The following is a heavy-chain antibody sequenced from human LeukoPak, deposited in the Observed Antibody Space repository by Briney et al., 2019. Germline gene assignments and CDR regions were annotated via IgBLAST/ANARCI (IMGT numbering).Heavy chain of an antibody. CDR1: GFTFSTYA. CDR2: ICGDDGDI. J-gene: IGHJ4*02. CDR3: AKSLGASCYSPLDS. V-gene: IGHV3-23*01. D-gene: IGHD2-15*01. Sequence: GGSLRLSCAASGFTFSTYAMNWVRLTPGKGLQWVSAICGDDGDIYYADSVKGRFTISRDNSKNTLSLQMNSLRAEDTAVYYCAKSLGASCYSPLDSCGQGTLVTASS.